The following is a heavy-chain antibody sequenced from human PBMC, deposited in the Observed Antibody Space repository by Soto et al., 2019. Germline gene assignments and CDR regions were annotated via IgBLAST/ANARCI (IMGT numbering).Heavy chain of an antibody. Sequence: QSQTLSLTCAISGDSVSSNSAAWNWIRQSPSRGLEWLGRTYYRSKWYNDYAVSVKSRITINPDTSKNQFSLQLNSVTPEDTAVYYCARGLTKYSSSWYSLDYWGQGTLVTVSS. CDR2: TYYRSKWYN. V-gene: IGHV6-1*01. D-gene: IGHD6-13*01. CDR1: GDSVSSNSAA. J-gene: IGHJ4*02. CDR3: ARGLTKYSSSWYSLDY.